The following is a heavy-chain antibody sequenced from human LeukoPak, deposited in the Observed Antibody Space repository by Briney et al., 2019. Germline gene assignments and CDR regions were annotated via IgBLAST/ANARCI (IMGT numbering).Heavy chain of an antibody. CDR3: ARGEEVFDY. J-gene: IGHJ4*02. Sequence: GASVKVSCKASGYTFTNYYIHWVRQAPGQGLELMGLINPSGGSTTYAQKFQGRVTMTRDTSTSTVYMELSSLRSEDTAVYYCARGEEVFDYWGQGTLVTVSS. V-gene: IGHV1-46*01. CDR1: GYTFTNYY. CDR2: INPSGGST.